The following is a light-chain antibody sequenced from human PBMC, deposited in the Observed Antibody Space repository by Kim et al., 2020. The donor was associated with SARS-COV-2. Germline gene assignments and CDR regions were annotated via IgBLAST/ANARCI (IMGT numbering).Light chain of an antibody. CDR2: SNN. J-gene: IGLJ1*01. Sequence: GQRVTISCSGRSSNIGSNTVNWYQQLPETAPKLLIYSNNQRPSGVPDRFSGSKSDTSASLAITGLQPADEADYYCQSYDSSLNTYVFGTGTKVTVL. CDR3: QSYDSSLNTYV. CDR1: SSNIGSNT. V-gene: IGLV1-44*01.